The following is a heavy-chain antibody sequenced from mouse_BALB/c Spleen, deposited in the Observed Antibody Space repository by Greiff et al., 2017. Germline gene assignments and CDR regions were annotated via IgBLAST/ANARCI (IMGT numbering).Heavy chain of an antibody. V-gene: IGHV5-17*02. CDR3: ARGYDYDVLYYYAMDY. CDR1: GFTFSSFG. CDR2: ISSGSSTI. Sequence: DVMLVESGGGLVQPGGSRKLSCAASGFTFSSFGMHWVRQAPEKGLEWVAYISSGSSTIYYADTVKGRFTISRDNPKNTLFLQMTSLRSEDTAMYYCARGYDYDVLYYYAMDYWGQGTSVTVSS. J-gene: IGHJ4*01. D-gene: IGHD2-4*01.